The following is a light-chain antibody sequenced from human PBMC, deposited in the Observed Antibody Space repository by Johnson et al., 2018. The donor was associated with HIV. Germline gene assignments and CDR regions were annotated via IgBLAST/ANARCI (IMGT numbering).Light chain of an antibody. CDR3: GTWNNSLIANYV. Sequence: HSVFTQPPSVSAAPGHNVSISCSGSSSNIGDNYISWYQQLPGAAPKLLIYENNKRPSGIPDRFSGSKSGTSATLGIAGLQTGDEAVYYCGTWNNSLIANYVFETGTRLTV. J-gene: IGLJ1*01. CDR1: SSNIGDNY. V-gene: IGLV1-51*01. CDR2: ENN.